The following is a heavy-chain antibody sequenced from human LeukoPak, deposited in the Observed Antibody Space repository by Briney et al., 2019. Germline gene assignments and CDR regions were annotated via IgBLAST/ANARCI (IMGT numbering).Heavy chain of an antibody. V-gene: IGHV3-23*01. Sequence: GGSLRLSCAASGFTFSSSAMSWVRQAPGKGPEWVAAIRGSGDYTFYANSVEGRFTIFRDNSKKTLYLQMNSLRAEDTAVYYCAKETLQLERLVTGCFDPWGQGTLATVSS. CDR2: IRGSGDYT. CDR1: GFTFSSSA. J-gene: IGHJ5*02. CDR3: AKETLQLERLVTGCFDP. D-gene: IGHD1-1*01.